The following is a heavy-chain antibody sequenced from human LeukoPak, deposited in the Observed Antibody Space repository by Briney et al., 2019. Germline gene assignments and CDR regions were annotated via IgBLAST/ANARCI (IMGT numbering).Heavy chain of an antibody. J-gene: IGHJ4*02. CDR3: ARGSAMAQKQLVRHFDS. Sequence: ASVKDSCKTSGYTFTGYFMHWVRQAPGQGLEWMGWINPNSGGTNYAQRFQGRVTMTRDTSMNTGYMELNSLTSDDTAVYYCARGSAMAQKQLVRHFDSWGQGTLVIVSS. CDR1: GYTFTGYF. CDR2: INPNSGGT. V-gene: IGHV1-2*02. D-gene: IGHD6-6*01.